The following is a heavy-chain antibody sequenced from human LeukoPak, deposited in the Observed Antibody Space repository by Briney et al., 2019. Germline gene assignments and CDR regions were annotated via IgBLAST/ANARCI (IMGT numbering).Heavy chain of an antibody. J-gene: IGHJ4*02. D-gene: IGHD3-22*01. CDR1: GYTFTSYG. CDR3: ARGEYYDSSGYYWGESFDY. CDR2: ISAYNGNT. V-gene: IGHV1-18*01. Sequence: ASVKVSCKASGYTFTSYGISWVRQAPGQGLEWMGWISAYNGNTNYAQKLQGRVTMTTDTSTSTAYMELRSLRSDDTAVYYCARGEYYDSSGYYWGESFDYWGQGTLVTVFS.